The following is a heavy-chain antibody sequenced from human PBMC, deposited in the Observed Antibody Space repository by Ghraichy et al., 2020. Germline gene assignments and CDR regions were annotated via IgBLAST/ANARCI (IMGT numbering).Heavy chain of an antibody. V-gene: IGHV3-53*01. J-gene: IGHJ3*02. D-gene: IGHD1-1*01. CDR3: ARWNGPLAFDI. Sequence: GGSLRLSCAASGFTVSSNYMSWVRQAPGKGLEWVSVIYSGGSTYYADSVKGRFTISRDNSKNTLYLQMNSLRAEDTAVYYCARWNGPLAFDIWGQGTMVTVSS. CDR1: GFTVSSNY. CDR2: IYSGGST.